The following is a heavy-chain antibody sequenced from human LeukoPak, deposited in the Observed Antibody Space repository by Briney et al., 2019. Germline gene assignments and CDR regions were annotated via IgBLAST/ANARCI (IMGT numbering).Heavy chain of an antibody. CDR1: GFTFSSYS. D-gene: IGHD4-17*01. CDR2: ITSSSSSI. CDR3: ARGRGDDYGDYVVKYGMDV. J-gene: IGHJ6*02. Sequence: PGGSLRLSCTASGFTFSSYSMNWVRQAPGKGLEWLSYITSSSSSIFYADSVKGRFTISRDNAKSSLYLQMNSLRVEDTAVYYCARGRGDDYGDYVVKYGMDVWGQGTTVTVSS. V-gene: IGHV3-48*04.